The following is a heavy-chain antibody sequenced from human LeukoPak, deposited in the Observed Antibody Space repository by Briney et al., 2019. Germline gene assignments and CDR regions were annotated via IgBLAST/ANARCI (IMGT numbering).Heavy chain of an antibody. V-gene: IGHV3-33*01. CDR2: IWNDGSNK. CDR3: ARDTAPSY. Sequence: GGSLRLSCAASGFTFSTYGMHWLRQAPGKGLEWVAAIWNDGSNKYYGDSVKGRFTISRDNSKNTLYLEMNNLRPEDTAVYYCARDTAPSYWGQGTLVTVSS. CDR1: GFTFSTYG. D-gene: IGHD5-18*01. J-gene: IGHJ4*02.